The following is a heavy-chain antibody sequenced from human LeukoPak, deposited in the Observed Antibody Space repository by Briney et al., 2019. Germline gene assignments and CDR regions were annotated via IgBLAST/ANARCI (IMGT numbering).Heavy chain of an antibody. D-gene: IGHD1-26*01. V-gene: IGHV3-23*01. CDR2: IGSRGITT. J-gene: IGHJ4*02. CDR3: AKDREQPFH. Sequence: PGGSLRLSCVVSGFTFSSFAMSWVRQAPGKGLEWVTAIGSRGITTYYIDSVKGRFTISRDSSKNTVYLQMNSLRAEDTAVYYRAKDREQPFHWGQGTLVTVSS. CDR1: GFTFSSFA.